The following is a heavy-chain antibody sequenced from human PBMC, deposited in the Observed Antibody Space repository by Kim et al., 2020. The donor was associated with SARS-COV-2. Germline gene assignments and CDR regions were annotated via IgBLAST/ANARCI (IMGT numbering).Heavy chain of an antibody. Sequence: GGSLRLSCAASGFTFSSYAMHWVRQAPGKGLEWVAVISYDGSNKYYADSVKGRFTISRDNSKNTLYLQMNSLRAEDTAVYYCARDFCSGGSCYQTLLSLTPFYYYYGMDVWGQGTTVTVSS. J-gene: IGHJ6*02. CDR3: ARDFCSGGSCYQTLLSLTPFYYYYGMDV. D-gene: IGHD2-15*01. CDR2: ISYDGSNK. V-gene: IGHV3-30*04. CDR1: GFTFSSYA.